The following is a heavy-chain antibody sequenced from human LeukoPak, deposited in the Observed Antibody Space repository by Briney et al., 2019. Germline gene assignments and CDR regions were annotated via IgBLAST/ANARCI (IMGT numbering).Heavy chain of an antibody. CDR2: IDHSGST. CDR3: ARARDYEYDY. CDR1: GYSISSGYY. D-gene: IGHD4-17*01. Sequence: PSETLSLTCTVSGYSISSGYYWGWIRQPPGKGLEWTGSIDHSGSTYYNPSLKSRITISVDTSKNQFSLKLSSVTAADTAVYYCARARDYEYDYWGQGTLVTVSS. J-gene: IGHJ4*02. V-gene: IGHV4-38-2*02.